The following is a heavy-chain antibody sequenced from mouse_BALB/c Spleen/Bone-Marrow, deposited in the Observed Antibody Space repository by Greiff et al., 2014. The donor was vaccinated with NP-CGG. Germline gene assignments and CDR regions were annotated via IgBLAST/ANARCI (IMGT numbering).Heavy chain of an antibody. CDR1: GYSITSGYG. CDR3: AREARTTARFAY. J-gene: IGHJ3*01. D-gene: IGHD1-2*01. Sequence: ESGPDLVKPSQSLSLTCTVTGYSITSGYGWHWIRQFPGNKLEWMAYIHYSGSTNYNPSLKSRISITRDTSKNQFFLQLNSATTEDTATYYCAREARTTARFAYWGQGTLVTVSA. V-gene: IGHV3-1*02. CDR2: IHYSGST.